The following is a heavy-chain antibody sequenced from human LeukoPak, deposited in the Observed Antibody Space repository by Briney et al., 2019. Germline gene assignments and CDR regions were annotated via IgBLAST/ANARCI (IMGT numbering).Heavy chain of an antibody. J-gene: IGHJ4*02. CDR3: ASSTGYSYGYFDY. CDR1: GFTFSDYN. CDR2: ISRGGGTI. V-gene: IGHV3-11*04. Sequence: GALRLSCAASGFTFSDYNMRWIRQAPGRGLEWVSYISRGGGTIYYADSVKGRFTLSRDNVQNSLYLQMNSLRAEDTAVYYCASSTGYSYGYFDYWGQGTRVTVSS. D-gene: IGHD5-18*01.